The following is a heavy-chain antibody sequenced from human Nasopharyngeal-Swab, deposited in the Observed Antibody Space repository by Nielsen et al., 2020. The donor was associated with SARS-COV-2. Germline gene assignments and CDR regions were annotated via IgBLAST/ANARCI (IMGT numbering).Heavy chain of an antibody. CDR2: ISGSGGST. Sequence: GGSLRLSCAASGFTFSSYAMSGVRQAPGKGLEWVSAISGSGGSTYYADSLKGRFTISRDNSKNTLYLQMNSLRAEDTAVYYCAKLHHYYGESDYWGQGTLVTVSS. J-gene: IGHJ4*02. D-gene: IGHD4-17*01. CDR1: GFTFSSYA. V-gene: IGHV3-23*01. CDR3: AKLHHYYGESDY.